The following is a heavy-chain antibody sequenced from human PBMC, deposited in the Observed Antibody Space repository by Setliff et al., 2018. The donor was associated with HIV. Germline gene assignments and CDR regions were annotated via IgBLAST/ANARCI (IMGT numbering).Heavy chain of an antibody. V-gene: IGHV4-39*02. CDR2: IYYSGTT. J-gene: IGHJ5*02. Sequence: SETLSLTCTVSGGSISRDSFYWGWFRQPPGEGLEWIGSIYYSGTTYYAPSLETRLTISVDTSTNQFSLKLTSVTAADTAMYFCAGDSGYPSNWFDPWGQESWSPSPQ. CDR1: GGSISRDSFY. D-gene: IGHD3-22*01. CDR3: AGDSGYPSNWFDP.